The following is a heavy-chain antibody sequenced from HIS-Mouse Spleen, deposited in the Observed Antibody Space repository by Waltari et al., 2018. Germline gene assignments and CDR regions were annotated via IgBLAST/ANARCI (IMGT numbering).Heavy chain of an antibody. V-gene: IGHV3-30*03. CDR2: ISYDGSNK. D-gene: IGHD1-20*01. CDR1: SSYG. Sequence: SSYGMHWVRQAPGKGLEWVAVISYDGSNKYYADSVKGRFTISRDNSKNTLYLQMNSLRAEDTAVYYCASTNNWNDAFDIWGQGTMVTVSS. J-gene: IGHJ3*02. CDR3: ASTNNWNDAFDI.